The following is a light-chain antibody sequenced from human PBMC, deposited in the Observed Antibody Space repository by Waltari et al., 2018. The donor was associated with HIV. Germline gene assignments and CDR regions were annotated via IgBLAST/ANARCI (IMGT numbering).Light chain of an antibody. J-gene: IGLJ3*02. CDR1: SSNIGSNY. V-gene: IGLV1-47*02. Sequence: QPVLTQPPSASGTPGQWVTISCSGSSSNIGSNYVYWYPQLPGTTHNPLIYSNNQRPSGVPDRFSGSKSGTSASLAISGLRSEDEADYYCAAWDDSLSGWVFGGGTKLTVL. CDR2: SNN. CDR3: AAWDDSLSGWV.